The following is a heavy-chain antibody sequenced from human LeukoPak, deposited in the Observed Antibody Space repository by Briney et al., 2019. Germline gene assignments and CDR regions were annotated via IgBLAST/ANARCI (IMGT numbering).Heavy chain of an antibody. CDR1: GHTYRRYDM. D-gene: IGHD3-10*01. J-gene: IGHJ5*02. CDR2: HFHSGST. CDR3: ARGAGAGSSSDWFDP. Sequence: PGRSLRLSCAASGHTYRRYDMSWARQAPGKGLEWIGEHFHSGSTNYNPYLKSRGNISVDKSKNQISLRLNSVTAADTAVYYCARGAGAGSSSDWFDPWGQGALVTVPS. V-gene: IGHV4-4*02.